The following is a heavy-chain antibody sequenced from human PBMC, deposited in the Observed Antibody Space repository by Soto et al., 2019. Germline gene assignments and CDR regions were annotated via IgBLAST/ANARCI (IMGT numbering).Heavy chain of an antibody. CDR2: INSDGSYT. Sequence: PGGSLRLSCAASGFTFSSYWMHWVRQAPGKGPVWVSRINSDGSYTNYADPVKGRFTVSRDNAKNTLYLQMNSLRAEDTAVYYCTRGPFITSSATFYYWGQGTLVTVSS. J-gene: IGHJ4*02. CDR1: GFTFSSYW. D-gene: IGHD2-15*01. V-gene: IGHV3-74*01. CDR3: TRGPFITSSATFYY.